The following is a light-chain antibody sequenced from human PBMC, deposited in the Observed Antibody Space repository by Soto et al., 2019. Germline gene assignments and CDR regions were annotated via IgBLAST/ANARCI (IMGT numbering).Light chain of an antibody. CDR2: GTN. V-gene: IGLV7-43*01. Sequence: QAVVTQEPSLTVSPGGTVTLTCASTTGTVTSDFHPNWIQQKPGQAPRALIYGTNNRHSWTPARFSGSLLGGKAALTLSAVQPEDEAEYYCLLFLDPTYVFGPGTKVTVL. CDR3: LLFLDPTYV. CDR1: TGTVTSDFH. J-gene: IGLJ1*01.